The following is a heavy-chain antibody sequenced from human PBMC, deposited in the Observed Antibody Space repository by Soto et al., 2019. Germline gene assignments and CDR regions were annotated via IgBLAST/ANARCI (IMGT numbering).Heavy chain of an antibody. CDR1: GFTFSSYG. Sequence: GGSPRLSSAASGFTFSSYGMHWVRHAPGKGLEWVAVISYDGSNKYYADSVKGRFTISRDNSKNTLYLQMNSLRAEDTAVYYCSNFGRAATSYFCIEVLGQATPCTVPS. V-gene: IGHV3-30*18. J-gene: IGHJ6*02. CDR2: ISYDGSNK. D-gene: IGHD1-26*01. CDR3: SNFGRAATSYFCIEV.